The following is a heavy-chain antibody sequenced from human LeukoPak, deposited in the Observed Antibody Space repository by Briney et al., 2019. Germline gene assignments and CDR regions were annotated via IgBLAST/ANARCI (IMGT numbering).Heavy chain of an antibody. CDR1: GYTFTNYG. J-gene: IGHJ3*02. Sequence: ASVKVSCKASGYTFTNYGISWVRQAPGQGLEWMGWMNPNSGNTGYAQKFQGRVTITRNTSISTAYMELSSLRSEDTAVYYCARGYYYGSGSSDAFDIWGQGTMVTVSS. CDR3: ARGYYYGSGSSDAFDI. D-gene: IGHD3-10*01. V-gene: IGHV1-8*03. CDR2: MNPNSGNT.